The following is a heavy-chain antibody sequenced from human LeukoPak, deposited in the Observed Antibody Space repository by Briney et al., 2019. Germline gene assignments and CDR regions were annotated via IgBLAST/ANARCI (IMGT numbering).Heavy chain of an antibody. J-gene: IGHJ4*02. CDR2: ISGSGGST. D-gene: IGHD2-15*01. CDR3: AKGPGFLGYCSGGSCYPTDY. CDR1: GFTFSSYA. Sequence: GGSLRLSCAASGFTFSSYAMSWVRQAPGKGLEWVSAISGSGGSTYYADSVKGRFTISRDNSKNTLYLQMNSLRAEDTAVYYCAKGPGFLGYCSGGSCYPTDYWGQGTLVTVSS. V-gene: IGHV3-23*01.